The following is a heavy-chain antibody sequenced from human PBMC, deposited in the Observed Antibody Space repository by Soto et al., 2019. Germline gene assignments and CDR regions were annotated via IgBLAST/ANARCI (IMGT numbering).Heavy chain of an antibody. CDR2: IYYSGST. D-gene: IGHD6-19*01. J-gene: IGHJ6*02. CDR1: GGSISSGGYY. V-gene: IGHV4-31*03. CDR3: ARGGLNSSGWYLGYYYYGMDV. Sequence: KPSETLSLTCTVSGGSISSGGYYWSWIRQHPGKGLEWIGYIYYSGSTYYNPSLKSRVTISVDTSKNQFSLKLSSVTAADTAVYYCARGGLNSSGWYLGYYYYGMDVWGQGTTVTVSS.